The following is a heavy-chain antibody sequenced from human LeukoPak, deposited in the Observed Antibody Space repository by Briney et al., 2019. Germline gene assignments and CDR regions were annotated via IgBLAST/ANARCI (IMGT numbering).Heavy chain of an antibody. D-gene: IGHD4-17*01. J-gene: IGHJ6*03. CDR1: GGSISSYY. CDR3: ARDAKDYGDYADRGGGGSPPYYYYYYMDV. Sequence: PSETLSLTCTVSGGSISSYYWSWIRQPPGKGLEWIGYIYYSGSTDYNPSLKSRVTISVDTSKNQFSLKLSSVTAADTAVYYCARDAKDYGDYADRGGGGSPPYYYYYYMDVWGKGTTVTVSS. V-gene: IGHV4-59*01. CDR2: IYYSGST.